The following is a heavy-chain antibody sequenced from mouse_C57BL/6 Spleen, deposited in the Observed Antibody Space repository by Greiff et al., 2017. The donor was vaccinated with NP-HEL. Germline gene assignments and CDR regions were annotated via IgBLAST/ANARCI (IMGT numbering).Heavy chain of an antibody. Sequence: QVQLQQSGPELVKPGASVKISCKASGYAFSSSWMNWVKQRPGKGLEWIGRIYPGDGDTNYNGKFKGKATLTADKSSSTAYMQLSSLTSEDSAVYFCARLGDYDDNWYFDVWGTGTTVTVSA. CDR2: IYPGDGDT. D-gene: IGHD2-4*01. J-gene: IGHJ1*03. CDR3: ARLGDYDDNWYFDV. CDR1: GYAFSSSW. V-gene: IGHV1-82*01.